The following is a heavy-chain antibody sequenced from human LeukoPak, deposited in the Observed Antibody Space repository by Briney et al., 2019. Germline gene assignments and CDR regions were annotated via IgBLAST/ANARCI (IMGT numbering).Heavy chain of an antibody. V-gene: IGHV4-31*03. CDR3: ARVPKLGWYFDY. CDR2: IYYSGST. D-gene: IGHD2-15*01. CDR1: GGSISSGGYY. J-gene: IGHJ4*02. Sequence: SETLSLTCTVSGGSISSGGYYWSWIRQHPGKGLEWIGYIYYSGSTYYNPSLKSRVTISVDTSKNQFSLKLSSVTAADTAVYYCARVPKLGWYFDYWGQGTLVTASS.